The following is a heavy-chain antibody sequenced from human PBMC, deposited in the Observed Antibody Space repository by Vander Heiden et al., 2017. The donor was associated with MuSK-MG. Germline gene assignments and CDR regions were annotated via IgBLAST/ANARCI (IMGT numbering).Heavy chain of an antibody. CDR1: GGTFTSYA. V-gene: IGHV1-69*01. CDR2: IIPIFGTA. J-gene: IGHJ4*02. CDR3: ARGGYYDSSGYPDY. D-gene: IGHD3-22*01. Sequence: QVQLVQSGAAVKMPGASVKVSCKASGGTFTSYAISRVRQAPGQGLEWMGVIIPIFGTADYAQKFQGRVTITADESTSTAYMELSSLRSEDTAVYYCARGGYYDSSGYPDYWGQGTLVTVSS.